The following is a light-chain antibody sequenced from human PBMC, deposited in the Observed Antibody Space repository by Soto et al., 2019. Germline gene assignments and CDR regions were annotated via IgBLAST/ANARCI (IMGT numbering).Light chain of an antibody. CDR2: GVS. Sequence: EIVLAQSPGTLSLSPGERATLSCRASQRVSNTYLAWYQQKPGQAPRLLIYGVSSRATGIPDRFSGSGSGTDFTLTISRLEPEDFAVYYCQQYGSSPRTFGQGTKVDTK. J-gene: IGKJ1*01. CDR3: QQYGSSPRT. V-gene: IGKV3-20*01. CDR1: QRVSNTY.